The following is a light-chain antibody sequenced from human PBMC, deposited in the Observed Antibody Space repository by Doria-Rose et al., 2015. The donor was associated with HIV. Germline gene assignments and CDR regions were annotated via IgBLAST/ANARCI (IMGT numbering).Light chain of an antibody. CDR2: WAS. Sequence: DIRVTQSPESLGMSLGERATLNCKSNQSLLYTSKNYLAWYQQKPGQPPKLLMYWASTRQSCVPARFSGSGSGTDFTLTISSLEAEDVAVYYCQQYYDTPSFGPGTTVDIK. V-gene: IGKV4-1*01. CDR3: QQYYDTPS. CDR1: QSLLYTSKNY. J-gene: IGKJ3*01.